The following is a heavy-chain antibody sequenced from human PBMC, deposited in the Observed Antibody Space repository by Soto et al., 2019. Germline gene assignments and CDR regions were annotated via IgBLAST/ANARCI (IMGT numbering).Heavy chain of an antibody. J-gene: IGHJ4*02. CDR1: GGSISSGGYS. CDR3: ARVPDN. CDR2: IYHSGSI. Sequence: PSETLSLTCSVSGGSISSGGYSWSWIRQPPGKGLEWIGYIYHSGSIYYNPSLKRRVTISVDRSKNQFSLKLSSVTAADTAVYYSARVPDNLGQGVLLTVSS. V-gene: IGHV4-30-2*01.